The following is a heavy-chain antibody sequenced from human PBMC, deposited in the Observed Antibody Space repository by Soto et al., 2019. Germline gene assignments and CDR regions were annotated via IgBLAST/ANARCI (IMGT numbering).Heavy chain of an antibody. D-gene: IGHD2-2*01. V-gene: IGHV4-61*01. Sequence: SETLSLTCTVPGGSVSSGSYYWSWIRQPPGKGLEWIGYIYYSGSTNYNTSLKSRVTISVDTSKNQFSLNLSSVTAADTAVYYFARLNRLYCITTNCYIVDYWSQGTLVTVSS. CDR3: ARLNRLYCITTNCYIVDY. CDR1: GGSVSSGSYY. CDR2: IYYSGST. J-gene: IGHJ4*02.